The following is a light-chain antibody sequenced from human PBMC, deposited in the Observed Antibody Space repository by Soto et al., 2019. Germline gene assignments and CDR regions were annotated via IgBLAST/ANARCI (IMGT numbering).Light chain of an antibody. Sequence: EIVLTQSPGTLSFSPGERATLSCRASQSVSSSYLAWYQQKPGQAPRLLIYGASSRATGIPDRFSGSGSGTDFTLTISRLEPEDFAVYYCQQYGSSPPTYTFCQGTKLEIK. CDR3: QQYGSSPPTYT. J-gene: IGKJ2*01. CDR1: QSVSSSY. V-gene: IGKV3-20*01. CDR2: GAS.